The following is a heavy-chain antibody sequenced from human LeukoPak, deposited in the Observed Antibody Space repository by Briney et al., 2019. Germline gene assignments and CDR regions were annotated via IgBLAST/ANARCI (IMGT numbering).Heavy chain of an antibody. CDR1: GGSISSGGYS. J-gene: IGHJ4*02. V-gene: IGHV4-30-2*01. CDR2: IYHSGST. D-gene: IGHD5-18*01. CDR3: ARWDTAMVFFDY. Sequence: SETLSLTCAVSGGSISSGGYSWSWIRQPPGQGLEWIGYIYHSGSTYYNPSLKSRVTISVDRSKNQFSLKLSSVTAADTAVYYCARWDTAMVFFDYWGQGTLVTVSS.